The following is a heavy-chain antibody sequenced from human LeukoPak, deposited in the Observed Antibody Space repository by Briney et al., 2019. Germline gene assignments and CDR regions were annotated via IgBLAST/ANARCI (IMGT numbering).Heavy chain of an antibody. CDR1: GGSLSGYY. D-gene: IGHD4/OR15-4a*01. Sequence: SETLSLTCDVYGGSLSGYYWSWIRQSPEKGLQWIGEIGHSGTTNFNPSLKSRVSMSVDTSKNQFSLKLTSVTAADTAVYFCAREGRMSMGIEYWGQGTLVTVSS. CDR3: AREGRMSMGIEY. V-gene: IGHV4-34*01. J-gene: IGHJ4*02. CDR2: IGHSGTT.